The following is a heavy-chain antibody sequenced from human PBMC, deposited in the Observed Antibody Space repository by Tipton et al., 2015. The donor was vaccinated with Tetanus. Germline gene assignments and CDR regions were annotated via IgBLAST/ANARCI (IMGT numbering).Heavy chain of an antibody. CDR2: IFPDDSDT. CDR3: ARMYSTSSPFDH. Sequence: QLVQSGAEIKKPGDSLKISCKGSGYDFSMYWIGWVRQMPGKGLEWMGMIFPDDSDTRYSPSFQGHVTFSVDKSTSTVYLQWSSLKASDTAMYFCARMYSTSSPFDHWGQGTLVAVSS. CDR1: GYDFSMYW. D-gene: IGHD6-6*01. V-gene: IGHV5-51*01. J-gene: IGHJ4*02.